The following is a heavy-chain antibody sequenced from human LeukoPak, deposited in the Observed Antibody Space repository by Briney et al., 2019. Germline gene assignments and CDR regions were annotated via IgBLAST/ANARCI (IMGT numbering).Heavy chain of an antibody. D-gene: IGHD3-10*01. CDR3: ARKMMGVIDY. Sequence: SETLSLTCTVSGGSISSSSYSWGWIRQPPGKGLVWIGSIYYSGSTNYNPSLKSRVTISVDTSKNQFSLKLSSVTAADTAVYYCARKMMGVIDYWGQGTLVTVSS. J-gene: IGHJ4*02. CDR1: GGSISSSSYS. CDR2: IYYSGST. V-gene: IGHV4-39*07.